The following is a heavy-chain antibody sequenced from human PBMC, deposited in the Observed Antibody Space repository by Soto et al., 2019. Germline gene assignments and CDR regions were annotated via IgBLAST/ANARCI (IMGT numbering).Heavy chain of an antibody. CDR3: ASSTMVRGIPIRGMDV. V-gene: IGHV1-8*01. J-gene: IGHJ6*02. Sequence: ASVKVSCKASGYTFTSYDINWVRQATGQGLEWMGWMNPNSGNTGYAQKLQGRVTMTTDTSTSTAYMELRSLRSDDTAVYYCASSTMVRGIPIRGMDVWGQGTTVTVSS. D-gene: IGHD3-10*01. CDR2: MNPNSGNT. CDR1: GYTFTSYD.